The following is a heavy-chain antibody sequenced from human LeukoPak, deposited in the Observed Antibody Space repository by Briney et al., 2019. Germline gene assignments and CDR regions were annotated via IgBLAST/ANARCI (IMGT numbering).Heavy chain of an antibody. Sequence: GESLKISCKTSGYNFTTYTIAWVRQMPGEGLEWMGIFYPGDSDARYSPSFQGQVTMSGDKSLTTAYLQWSSLKASDTAMYYCARSGAGGWPSDYWGRGTLLTVSS. V-gene: IGHV5-51*01. J-gene: IGHJ4*02. CDR2: FYPGDSDA. CDR3: ARSGAGGWPSDY. D-gene: IGHD6-19*01. CDR1: GYNFTTYT.